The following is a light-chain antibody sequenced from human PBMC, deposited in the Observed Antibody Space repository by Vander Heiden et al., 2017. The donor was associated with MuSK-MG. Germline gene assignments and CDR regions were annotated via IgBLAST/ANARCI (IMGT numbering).Light chain of an antibody. J-gene: IGLJ2*01. CDR2: DVT. V-gene: IGLV2-23*02. Sequence: QSALTQPASVSGSPGQSITISCTGSSSDIGKYNLVSWFQHHPGKAPKLIIYDVTKRPSGVSNRFSASKSGNTASLTISGLQAEEEADYHCCSHVSVDSFLIFGGGTKLTVL. CDR3: CSHVSVDSFLI. CDR1: SSDIGKYNL.